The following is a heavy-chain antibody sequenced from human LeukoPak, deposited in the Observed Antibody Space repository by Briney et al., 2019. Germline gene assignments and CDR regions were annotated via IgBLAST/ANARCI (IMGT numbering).Heavy chain of an antibody. D-gene: IGHD3-10*01. CDR3: ARGDYGSGSYRIDY. CDR2: INWNGGST. V-gene: IGHV3-20*04. Sequence: GGSLRLSCAASGVTFDDYGMSWVRQAPGKGLEWVSGINWNGGSTSYADSVKGRFTISRDNAKNTLYLQMNSLRAEDTAVYYCARGDYGSGSYRIDYWGQGTLVTVSS. CDR1: GVTFDDYG. J-gene: IGHJ4*02.